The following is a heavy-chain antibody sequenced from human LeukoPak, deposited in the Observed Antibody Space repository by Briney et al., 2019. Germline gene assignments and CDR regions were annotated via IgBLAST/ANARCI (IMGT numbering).Heavy chain of an antibody. V-gene: IGHV1-69*04. D-gene: IGHD3-22*01. CDR2: IIPILGIA. CDR1: GGTFSSYV. Sequence: ASVKVSCKASGGTFSSYVISWVRQAPGQGLEWMGRIIPILGIANYAQKFQGRVTITADKSTSTAYMELSSLRSEDTAVYYCARGYDSSGYSIDYWGQGTLVTVSS. J-gene: IGHJ4*02. CDR3: ARGYDSSGYSIDY.